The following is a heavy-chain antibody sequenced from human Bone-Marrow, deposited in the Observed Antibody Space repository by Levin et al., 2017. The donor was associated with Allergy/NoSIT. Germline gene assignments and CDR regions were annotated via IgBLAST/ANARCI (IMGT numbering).Heavy chain of an antibody. CDR1: GYTFTSFG. Sequence: ASVKVSCRASGYTFTSFGISWVRQAPGQGLEWMGGISVYNGDTKYAQNFQGRVTMTTDTSTTTAYMEQRSLRSEDEAIYYCASDHYPFTLVQGLSGYYYWLDVRGKGATVTVSS. V-gene: IGHV1-18*01. J-gene: IGHJ6*01. CDR3: ASDHYPFTLVQGLSGYYYWLDV. D-gene: IGHD3-10*01. CDR2: ISVYNGDT.